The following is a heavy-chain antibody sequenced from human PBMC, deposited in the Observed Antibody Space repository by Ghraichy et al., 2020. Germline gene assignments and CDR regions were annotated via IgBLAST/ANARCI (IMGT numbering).Heavy chain of an antibody. CDR1: RFTFSTYW. CDR2: IKQDGSEK. Sequence: GGSLRLSCAASRFTFSTYWMSWVRQAPGKGLEWVANIKQDGSEKYYVDSVKGRFTISRDNAKNSLYLQMNSLRAEDTAVYYCARDTYGSYRDYFYYYGLDVWGQGTTVTVSS. J-gene: IGHJ6*02. V-gene: IGHV3-7*01. D-gene: IGHD1-26*01. CDR3: ARDTYGSYRDYFYYYGLDV.